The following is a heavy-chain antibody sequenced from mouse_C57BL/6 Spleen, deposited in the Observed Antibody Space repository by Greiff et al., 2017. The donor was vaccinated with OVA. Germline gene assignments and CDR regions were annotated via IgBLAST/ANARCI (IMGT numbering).Heavy chain of an antibody. V-gene: IGHV1-64*01. D-gene: IGHD2-1*01. Sequence: QVQLQQPGAELVKPGASVKLSCKASGYTFTSYWMHWVKQRPGQGLEWIGMIHPNSGSTNYNEKFKSKATLTVDKSSSTAYMQLSSLTSEDSAVYYCARWDGNYDGVMDYWGQGTSVTVSS. CDR2: IHPNSGST. J-gene: IGHJ4*01. CDR3: ARWDGNYDGVMDY. CDR1: GYTFTSYW.